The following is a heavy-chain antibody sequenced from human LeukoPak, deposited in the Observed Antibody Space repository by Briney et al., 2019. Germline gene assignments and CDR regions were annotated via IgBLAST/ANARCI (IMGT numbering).Heavy chain of an antibody. J-gene: IGHJ6*03. D-gene: IGHD6-6*01. CDR2: IYYSGTT. V-gene: IGHV4-59*01. CDR3: ARGRIAARPYYYYYMDV. CDR1: GGSISSYY. Sequence: PSETLSLTCTVSGGSISSYYWSWIRQPPGKGLEWIGYIYYSGTTNYNPSLKSRATISVDTSKNQFSLKLSSVTAADTAVYYCARGRIAARPYYYYYMDVWGKGTTVTVSS.